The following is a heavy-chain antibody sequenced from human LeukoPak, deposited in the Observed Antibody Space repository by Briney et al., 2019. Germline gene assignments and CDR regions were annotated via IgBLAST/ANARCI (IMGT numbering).Heavy chain of an antibody. V-gene: IGHV3-7*01. D-gene: IGHD2-21*01. CDR2: IKTDGSEK. CDR1: GFTFR. J-gene: IGHJ4*02. CDR3: VPHGVNAINY. Sequence: PGGSLRLSCAASGFTFRMSWVRQAPGKGLEWVANIKTDGSEKYYVDSLKGRFTISRDNAKNSLYLQMNDLRDEDTAVYYCVPHGVNAINYWGQGTLVTVSS.